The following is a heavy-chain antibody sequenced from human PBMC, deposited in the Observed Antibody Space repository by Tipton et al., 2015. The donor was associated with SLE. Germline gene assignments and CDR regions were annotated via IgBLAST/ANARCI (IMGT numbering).Heavy chain of an antibody. Sequence: SLRLSCAASGFMFSSYAMRWVRQAPGKGLEWVSVISGGGDSTSYADSVKGRFTISRDNSKNTLYLQMDSLRGDDSALYYCARRVRGGWYDYWGQGTLVTVSS. D-gene: IGHD6-19*01. J-gene: IGHJ4*02. CDR1: GFMFSSYA. V-gene: IGHV3-23*01. CDR2: ISGGGDST. CDR3: ARRVRGGWYDY.